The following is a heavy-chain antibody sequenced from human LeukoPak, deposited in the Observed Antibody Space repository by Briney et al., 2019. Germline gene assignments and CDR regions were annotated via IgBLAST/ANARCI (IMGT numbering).Heavy chain of an antibody. CDR1: GYSLGKNYY. CDR3: ARYDYRGSASTKFDY. J-gene: IGHJ4*02. Sequence: SETLSLTCAVSGYSLGKNYYWGWIRQSPGKGLEWIGRIYGRASTSYNPSLMNRVTMSVDTSKNHFSLQLTSVTAADTAVYYCARYDYRGSASTKFDYWGPGIQVTVSS. CDR2: IYGRAST. V-gene: IGHV4-38-2*01. D-gene: IGHD5-12*01.